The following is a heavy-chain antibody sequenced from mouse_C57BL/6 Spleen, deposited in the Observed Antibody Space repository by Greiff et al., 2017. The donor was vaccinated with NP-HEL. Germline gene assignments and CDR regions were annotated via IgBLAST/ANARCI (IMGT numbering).Heavy chain of an antibody. V-gene: IGHV1-18*01. CDR3: ARSGTGGYFDY. D-gene: IGHD4-1*01. Sequence: EVQLQQSGAELMKPGASVKLSCKATGYTFTGYWIEWVKQRPGHGLEWIGDINPNNGGTIYNQKFKGKATLTVDKSSSTAYMELRSLTSEDTAVYYCARSGTGGYFDYWGQGTTLTVSS. CDR2: INPNNGGT. CDR1: GYTFTGYW. J-gene: IGHJ2*01.